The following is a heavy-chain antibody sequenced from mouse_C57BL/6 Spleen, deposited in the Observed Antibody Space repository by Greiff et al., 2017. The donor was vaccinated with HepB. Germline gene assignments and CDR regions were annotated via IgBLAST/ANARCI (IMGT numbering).Heavy chain of an antibody. Sequence: EVQVEESEGGLVQPGSSMKLSCTASGFTFTNYYMAWVRQVPEKGLEWVANINYDGSSTYYLDYLKSRFIISRDHAENILYLEKSRLTSEDTATYYCEREGEYDGWSDYYAMDYWGQGTSLTVSS. CDR2: INYDGSST. D-gene: IGHD2-12*01. J-gene: IGHJ4*01. CDR3: EREGEYDGWSDYYAMDY. V-gene: IGHV5-16*01. CDR1: GFTFTNYY.